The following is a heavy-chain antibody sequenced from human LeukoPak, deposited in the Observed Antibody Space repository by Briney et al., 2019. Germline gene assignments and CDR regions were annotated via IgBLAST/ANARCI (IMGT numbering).Heavy chain of an antibody. CDR2: IYSTGRT. Sequence: SETLSLTCTVSGGSISRYYWSWIRQPPGKGRGWIGYIYSTGRTNSNPSLKSRVPIFVDPSSNQLSLKLRSMTAAVTAVYFCARHESAVGALFYWGQGTLVTVSS. D-gene: IGHD1-26*01. V-gene: IGHV4-59*08. CDR1: GGSISRYY. CDR3: ARHESAVGALFY. J-gene: IGHJ4*02.